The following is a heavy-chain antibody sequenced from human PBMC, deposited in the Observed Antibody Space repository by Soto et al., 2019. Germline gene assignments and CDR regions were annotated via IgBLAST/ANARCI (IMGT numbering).Heavy chain of an antibody. CDR2: INHSGST. CDR3: AQHGGVSYYYYGMDV. CDR1: GGSFSGYY. Sequence: SETLSLTCAVYGGSFSGYYGSWIRQPPGKGLEWIGEINHSGSTNYNPSLKSRVTISVDTSKNQFSLKLSSVTAADTAVYYCAQHGGVSYYYYGMDVWGQGTTVTVSS. V-gene: IGHV4-34*01. J-gene: IGHJ6*02. D-gene: IGHD6-13*01.